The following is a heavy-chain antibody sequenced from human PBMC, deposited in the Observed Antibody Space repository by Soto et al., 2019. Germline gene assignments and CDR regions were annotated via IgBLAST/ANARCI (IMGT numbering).Heavy chain of an antibody. D-gene: IGHD2-2*01. CDR1: GFTFTSSA. Sequence: SVKVSCKASGFTFTSSAVQWVRQARGQRLEWIGWIVVGSGNTNYAQKFQERVTITRDMSTSTAYMELSSLRSEDTAVYYCAADGPLGYCSSTSCYEGVWGQGTTVTVYS. CDR3: AADGPLGYCSSTSCYEGV. CDR2: IVVGSGNT. V-gene: IGHV1-58*01. J-gene: IGHJ6*02.